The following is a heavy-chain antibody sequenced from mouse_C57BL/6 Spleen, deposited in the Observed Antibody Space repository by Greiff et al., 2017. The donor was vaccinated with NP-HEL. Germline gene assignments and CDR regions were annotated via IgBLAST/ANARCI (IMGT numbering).Heavy chain of an antibody. CDR1: GFTFTDYY. Sequence: EVKVVESGGGLVQPGGSLSLSCAASGFTFTDYYMSWVRQPPGKALEWLGFIRNKANGYTTEYSASVKGRFTISRDNSQSILYLQMNALRAEDSATYYCARSPRGMDYWGQGTSVTVSS. CDR3: ARSPRGMDY. CDR2: IRNKANGYTT. V-gene: IGHV7-3*01. J-gene: IGHJ4*01.